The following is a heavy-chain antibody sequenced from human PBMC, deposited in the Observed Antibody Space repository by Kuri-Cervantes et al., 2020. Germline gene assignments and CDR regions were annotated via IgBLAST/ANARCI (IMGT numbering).Heavy chain of an antibody. D-gene: IGHD6-13*01. V-gene: IGHV3-33*06. J-gene: IGHJ4*02. Sequence: GGSLRLSCAASGFTFSSYGMHWVRQAPGKGLEWVAVIWYDGSNKYYADSVKGRFTISRDNSKNTLYLQMNSLRAEDTAVYYCAKGQIGQQLVLDYWGQGTLVTVSS. CDR3: AKGQIGQQLVLDY. CDR2: IWYDGSNK. CDR1: GFTFSSYG.